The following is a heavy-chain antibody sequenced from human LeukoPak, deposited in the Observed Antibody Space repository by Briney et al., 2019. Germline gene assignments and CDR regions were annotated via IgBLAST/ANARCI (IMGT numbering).Heavy chain of an antibody. V-gene: IGHV1-46*01. CDR1: GYTFTSNY. CDR2: ISPSGGST. D-gene: IGHD5-24*01. Sequence: ASVKVSCKAFGYTFTSNYMHWVRQAPGQGPEWMGVISPSGGSTTYAQKFQGRVTITADKSTSTAYMELSSLRSEDTAVYYCARTRRDGYNFVGWYFDLWGRGTLVTVSS. CDR3: ARTRRDGYNFVGWYFDL. J-gene: IGHJ2*01.